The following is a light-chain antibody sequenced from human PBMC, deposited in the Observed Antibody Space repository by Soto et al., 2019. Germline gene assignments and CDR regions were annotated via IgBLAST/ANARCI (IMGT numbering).Light chain of an antibody. J-gene: IGKJ1*01. CDR1: QSVNSY. CDR2: DAS. V-gene: IGKV3-11*01. CDR3: QQYNNWPWT. Sequence: EIVLTQSPATLSLSPGGRVTLSCRASQSVNSYLAWYQQKPGQAPRLLIYDASNRATGVPARFSGGGSGTDFTLTISSLEPEDFAVYYCQQYNNWPWTFGQGTKVEIK.